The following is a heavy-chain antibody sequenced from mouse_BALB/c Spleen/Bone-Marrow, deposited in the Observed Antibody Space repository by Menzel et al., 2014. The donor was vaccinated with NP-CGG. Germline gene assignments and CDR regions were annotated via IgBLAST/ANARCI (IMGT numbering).Heavy chain of an antibody. V-gene: IGHV5-4*02. CDR2: INDGGSYT. Sequence: EVKLQESGGGLVKPGGSLKLSCAVSGFTFSGYYMYWVRQNPEKRLEWVATINDGGSYTYYPDSVKGRFTISRDNAKNNLYLQMSSLKSEDTAMYYCARDGNFAMDCWGQGTSVTVSS. CDR3: ARDGNFAMDC. D-gene: IGHD2-1*01. CDR1: GFTFSGYY. J-gene: IGHJ4*01.